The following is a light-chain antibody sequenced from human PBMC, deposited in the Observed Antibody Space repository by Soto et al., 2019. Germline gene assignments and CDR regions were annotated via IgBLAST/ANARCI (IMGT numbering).Light chain of an antibody. J-gene: IGKJ1*01. CDR3: QQHSHWPPWT. CDR2: GAS. CDR1: QSVRSSH. Sequence: IVMTQSPGTLSLSPGERATLSCRASQSVRSSHLAWYQQKPGQAPRLLIYGASSRATGIPDRFSGSGSGTDFTLTISSLEPEDFAVYYCQQHSHWPPWTFGQGTKVDIK. V-gene: IGKV3D-20*02.